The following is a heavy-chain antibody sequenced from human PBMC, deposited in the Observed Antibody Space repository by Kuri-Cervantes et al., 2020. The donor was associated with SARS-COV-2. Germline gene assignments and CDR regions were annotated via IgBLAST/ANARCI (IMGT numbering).Heavy chain of an antibody. Sequence: SETLSLTCTVSGGSISSSSYYWGWIRQPPGKGLEWIGRIYTSGITNYNPSLKRRVTMSVDTSKNQFSLKLSSVTAADTAVYYCARDPPLGVWGKGTTVTVSS. J-gene: IGHJ6*04. CDR3: ARDPPLGV. CDR1: GGSISSSSYY. D-gene: IGHD3-16*02. CDR2: IYTSGIT. V-gene: IGHV4-39*07.